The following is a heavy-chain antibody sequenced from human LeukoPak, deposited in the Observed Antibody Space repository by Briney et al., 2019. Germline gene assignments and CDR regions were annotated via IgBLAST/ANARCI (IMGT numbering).Heavy chain of an antibody. V-gene: IGHV4-4*07. CDR2: IYTSGST. D-gene: IGHD3-3*01. J-gene: IGHJ3*02. CDR3: ARTGDFWSGYHDAFDI. CDR1: GGSISSYY. Sequence: PSETLSLTCTVSGGSISSYYWSWFRQPAGKGLEWIGRIYTSGSTNYNPSLKSRVTMSVDTSKNQFSLKLSSVTAADTAVYYCARTGDFWSGYHDAFDIWGQGTMVTVSS.